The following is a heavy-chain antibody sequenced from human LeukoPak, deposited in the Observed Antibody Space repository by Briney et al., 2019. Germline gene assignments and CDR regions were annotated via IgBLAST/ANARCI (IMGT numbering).Heavy chain of an antibody. CDR1: GFTFSSYS. J-gene: IGHJ4*02. CDR2: ISYDGSNK. V-gene: IGHV3-30*03. Sequence: GGSLRLSCAASGFTFSSYSMNWVRQAPGKGLEWVAVISYDGSNKYYADSVKGRFTISRDNSKNTLYLQMNSLRSEDTAVYYCARGNIVSTITEVDYWGQGTLVTVSS. CDR3: ARGNIVSTITEVDY. D-gene: IGHD5/OR15-5a*01.